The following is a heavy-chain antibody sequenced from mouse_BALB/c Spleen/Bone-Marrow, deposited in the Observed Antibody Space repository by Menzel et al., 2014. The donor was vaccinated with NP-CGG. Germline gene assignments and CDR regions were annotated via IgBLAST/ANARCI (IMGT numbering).Heavy chain of an antibody. J-gene: IGHJ1*01. CDR3: ARSADWYFDV. CDR1: GYSITSDFA. Sequence: EVQLQQSGPALVKPSQSLSLTCTVTGYSITSDFAWHWIRQFPGNKLEWMGYISYSGSTSYYPYLKSRIYITRDTSKNQFFLQLNSVTNEDTATYFCARSADWYFDVWGAGTTVTVSS. CDR2: ISYSGST. V-gene: IGHV3-2*02.